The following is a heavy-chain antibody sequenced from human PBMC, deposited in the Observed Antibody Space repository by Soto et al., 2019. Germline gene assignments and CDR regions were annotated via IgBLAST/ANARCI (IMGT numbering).Heavy chain of an antibody. Sequence: VALVKVSCKAFGYTFINYGITWVRQAPGQGLEWMGWISAHNGNTNYAQKLQGRVTMTTDTSTRTAYMELRSLRSDDTAVYYCARDAPHLMYNWFDPWGQGTLVTVSS. J-gene: IGHJ5*02. CDR3: ARDAPHLMYNWFDP. CDR2: ISAHNGNT. V-gene: IGHV1-18*04. D-gene: IGHD3-10*02. CDR1: GYTFINYG.